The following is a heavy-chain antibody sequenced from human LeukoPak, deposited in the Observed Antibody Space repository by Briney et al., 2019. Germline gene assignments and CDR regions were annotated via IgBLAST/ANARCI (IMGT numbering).Heavy chain of an antibody. CDR3: ATAMRGWYYFDY. Sequence: ASVKVSCKVSGYTLTELSMHWVRQAPGKGLAGMGGFDPEDGETIYAQKFQGRVTMTEDTSTDTAYMELSSLRSEDTAVYYCATAMRGWYYFDYWGQGTLVTVSS. J-gene: IGHJ4*02. V-gene: IGHV1-24*01. CDR1: GYTLTELS. D-gene: IGHD6-19*01. CDR2: FDPEDGET.